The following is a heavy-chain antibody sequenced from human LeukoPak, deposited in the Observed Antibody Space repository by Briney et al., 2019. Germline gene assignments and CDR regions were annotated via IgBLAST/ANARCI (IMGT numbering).Heavy chain of an antibody. D-gene: IGHD3-3*01. Sequence: GGSLRLSCAASGFTFSSYSMNWVRQAPGKGLEWVSSISSSSSYIYYADSVKGRLTISRDNAKNSLYLQMNSLRAEGTAVYYCARDSRDYDFWSGPKQYYFDYWGQGTLVTVSS. V-gene: IGHV3-21*01. CDR2: ISSSSSYI. J-gene: IGHJ4*02. CDR1: GFTFSSYS. CDR3: ARDSRDYDFWSGPKQYYFDY.